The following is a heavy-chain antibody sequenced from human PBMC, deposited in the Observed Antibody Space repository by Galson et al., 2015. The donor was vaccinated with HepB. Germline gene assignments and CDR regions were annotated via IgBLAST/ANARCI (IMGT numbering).Heavy chain of an antibody. CDR2: INPSGGST. J-gene: IGHJ6*03. Sequence: SVKVSCKASGYTFTSYYMHWVRQAPGQGLEWMGIINPSGGSTSYAQKFQGRVTMTRDTSTSTVYMELSSLRSEDTAVYYCARTPPTDYYYMDVWGKGTTVTVSS. CDR1: GYTFTSYY. V-gene: IGHV1-46*01. D-gene: IGHD4-17*01. CDR3: ARTPPTDYYYMDV.